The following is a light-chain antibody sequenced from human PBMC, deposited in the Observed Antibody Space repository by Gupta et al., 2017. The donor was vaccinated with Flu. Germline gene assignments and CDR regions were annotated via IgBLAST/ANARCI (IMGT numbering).Light chain of an antibody. CDR2: ETT. V-gene: IGLV1-40*01. J-gene: IGLJ3*02. CDR3: KSYDSTLSAWV. CDR1: RANIEAGFE. Sequence: TMSCTGGRANIEAGFEVQWDRQLPGTATKLIIHETTKRPLGVPDRSAASRCGTSASLAIGGLKAEDEGVYSGKSYDSTLSAWVFGGGTKLTVL.